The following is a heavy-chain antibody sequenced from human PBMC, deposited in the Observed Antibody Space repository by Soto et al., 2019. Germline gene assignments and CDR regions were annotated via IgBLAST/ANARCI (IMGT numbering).Heavy chain of an antibody. J-gene: IGHJ4*02. V-gene: IGHV3-48*02. CDR1: GFTFSGDS. CDR3: ARDKKWAFDY. D-gene: IGHD1-26*01. Sequence: GGSLRLSCVASGFTFSGDSINWVRQAPGKGLEWVSYISGSSKTVYYADSVKGRFTISRDNAKNSLYLQMNSLRDEDTAVYYCARDKKWAFDYWGQGALVTVS. CDR2: ISGSSKTV.